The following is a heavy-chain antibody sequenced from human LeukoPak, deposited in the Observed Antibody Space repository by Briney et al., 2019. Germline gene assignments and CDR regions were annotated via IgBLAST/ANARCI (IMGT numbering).Heavy chain of an antibody. Sequence: PGGSLRLSCAASGFTFTNYWMHWVRQAPWKGLVWVSIINKDGSVLTYADSVKGRVTISRDNARNTLYLQMNGLRAEDTAVYYCVRSMSIAVSRNSNFDYWGQGTLVTVSS. CDR1: GFTFTNYW. CDR2: INKDGSVL. J-gene: IGHJ4*02. D-gene: IGHD6-19*01. V-gene: IGHV3-74*01. CDR3: VRSMSIAVSRNSNFDY.